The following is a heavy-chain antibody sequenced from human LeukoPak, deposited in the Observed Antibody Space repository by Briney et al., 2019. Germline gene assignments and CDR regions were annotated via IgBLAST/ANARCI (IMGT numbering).Heavy chain of an antibody. CDR3: ARDASTMIVAQGDY. V-gene: IGHV3-7*01. D-gene: IGHD3-22*01. CDR1: GFTFSSYW. J-gene: IGHJ4*02. CDR2: IKQDGSEK. Sequence: PGGSLRLSCAASGFTFSSYWMSWVRQAPGKGLEWVSNIKQDGSEKYYVDSVKGRFTISRDNAKNSLYLQMNSLRAEDTTVYYCARDASTMIVAQGDYWGQGTLVTVP.